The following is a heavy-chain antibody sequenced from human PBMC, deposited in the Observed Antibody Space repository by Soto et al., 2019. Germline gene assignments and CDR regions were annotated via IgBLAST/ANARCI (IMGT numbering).Heavy chain of an antibody. CDR2: IYPGDSDT. V-gene: IGHV5-51*01. CDR1: GYVFANYW. D-gene: IGHD5-18*01. CDR3: ARATSYGWYQNFHS. Sequence: GESLKIACDASGYVFANYWIGWVRQMPGKGLEWMGIIYPGDSDTTYSPSFQGHVTISADKSISTVYLQWSSLEASDTAIYYCARATSYGWYQNFHSWGQGTLVTVSS. J-gene: IGHJ4*02.